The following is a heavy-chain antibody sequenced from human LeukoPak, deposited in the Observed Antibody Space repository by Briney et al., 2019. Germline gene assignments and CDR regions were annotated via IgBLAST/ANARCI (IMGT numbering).Heavy chain of an antibody. D-gene: IGHD3-22*01. CDR2: MYTSGST. Sequence: SETLSLTCTVSSYSISSGYYWTWIRQPAGKGLEWIGRMYTSGSTNYNPSLKSRVTMSVDTSKNQFSLKMSSVTAADTAVYYCAREQVGYYDSSGYYCYFDYWGQGTLVTVSS. J-gene: IGHJ4*02. CDR1: SYSISSGYY. CDR3: AREQVGYYDSSGYYCYFDY. V-gene: IGHV4-4*07.